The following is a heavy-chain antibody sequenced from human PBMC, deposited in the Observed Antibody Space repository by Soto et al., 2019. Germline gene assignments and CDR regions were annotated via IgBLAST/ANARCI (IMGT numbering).Heavy chain of an antibody. V-gene: IGHV3-30*18. D-gene: IGHD3-22*01. CDR1: GFTFSTYA. Sequence: QVQLVESGGGVVQPGGSLRLSCVASGFTFSTYAMHWVRQAPGKGLEWVAVISYHGGEVYYIGSVKGRFTISRDNSKNTLSLQMINLRPEDTAVYYCAKERGSNGYYSGAFDFWGQETVVTVSS. CDR3: AKERGSNGYYSGAFDF. J-gene: IGHJ3*01. CDR2: ISYHGGEV.